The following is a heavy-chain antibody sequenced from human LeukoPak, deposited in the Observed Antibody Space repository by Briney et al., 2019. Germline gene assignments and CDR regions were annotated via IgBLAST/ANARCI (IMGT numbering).Heavy chain of an antibody. V-gene: IGHV1-69*02. Sequence: SVKVSCKASGGTFSSYTISWVRQAPGQGLEWMGRIIPILGIANYAQKFQGRVMITADKSTSTAYMELSSLRSEDTAVYYCACSTYYDFWSGYYFYPWGQGTLVTVSS. D-gene: IGHD3-3*01. CDR1: GGTFSSYT. CDR2: IIPILGIA. J-gene: IGHJ5*02. CDR3: ACSTYYDFWSGYYFYP.